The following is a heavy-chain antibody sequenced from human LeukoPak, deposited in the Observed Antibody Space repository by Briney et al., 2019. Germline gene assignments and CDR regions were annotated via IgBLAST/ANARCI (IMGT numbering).Heavy chain of an antibody. V-gene: IGHV4-34*01. CDR3: ARFIVGATTDWFDP. D-gene: IGHD1-26*01. CDR1: GGSFSGYY. J-gene: IGHJ5*02. CDR2: INHSGST. Sequence: SETLSLTCAVYGGSFSGYYWSWIRQPPGKGLEWIGEINHSGSTNYNPSLKSRVTISVDTSKNQFSLKLSSVTAADTAVYYCARFIVGATTDWFDPWGQGPRSPSPQ.